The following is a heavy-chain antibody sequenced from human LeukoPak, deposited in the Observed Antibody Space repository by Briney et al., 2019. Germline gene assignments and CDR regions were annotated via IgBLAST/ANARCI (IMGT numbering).Heavy chain of an antibody. CDR2: ISYDGSNK. CDR3: ARDLAYCAGDCYSGPPEYYFDY. V-gene: IGHV3-30*03. J-gene: IGHJ4*02. Sequence: GRSLRLSCAASGFTFSSYGMHWVRQAPGKGLEWEAVISYDGSNKYYADSVKGRFTISRDNSKNTLYLQMNSLRAEDTAVYYCARDLAYCAGDCYSGPPEYYFDYWGQGTLVTVSS. CDR1: GFTFSSYG. D-gene: IGHD2-21*02.